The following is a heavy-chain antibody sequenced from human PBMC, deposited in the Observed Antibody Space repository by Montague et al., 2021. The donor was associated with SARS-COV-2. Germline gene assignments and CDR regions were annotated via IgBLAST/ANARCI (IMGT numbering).Heavy chain of an antibody. CDR3: ARGRRILLWFGELLSGGDYYGMDV. CDR2: INHSGST. V-gene: IGHV4-34*01. D-gene: IGHD3-10*01. CDR1: GGSFSGYY. Sequence: SETLSLTCAVYGGSFSGYYWSWIHQPPGKGLEWIGEINHSGSTNXNPSLKSRVTISVDTSKNQFSLKLSSVTAADTAVYYCARGRRILLWFGELLSGGDYYGMDVWGQGTTVTASS. J-gene: IGHJ6*02.